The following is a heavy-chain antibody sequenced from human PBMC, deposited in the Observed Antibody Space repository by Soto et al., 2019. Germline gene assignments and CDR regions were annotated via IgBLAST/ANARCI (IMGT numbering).Heavy chain of an antibody. D-gene: IGHD2-2*01. CDR2: IYPGDSDT. CDR3: ASAYCSSNSCYSQGMDV. Sequence: ESLRLSCKGSGYSFTSYWSGWVRQMPGKGLEWMGIIYPGDSDTRYSPSFQGQVTISADKSISTAYLQWSSLKASDTAMYYCASAYCSSNSCYSQGMDVWGQGTTVTVSS. J-gene: IGHJ6*02. V-gene: IGHV5-51*01. CDR1: GYSFTSYW.